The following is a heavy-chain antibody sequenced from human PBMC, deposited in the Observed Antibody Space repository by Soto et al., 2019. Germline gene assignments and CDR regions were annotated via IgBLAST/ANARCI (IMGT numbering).Heavy chain of an antibody. Sequence: SGPTLVNPTQTLTLTCTFSGFSLSTSGVGVGWIRQPPGKALEWLALIYWDDNKRYSPSLKSRLTITKDTSKNQVVLTMSNMDPVDTATYYCAHERQCSTSCYWFDPWGQGTLVNASS. D-gene: IGHD2-2*01. V-gene: IGHV2-5*02. CDR2: IYWDDNK. CDR1: GFSLSTSGVG. J-gene: IGHJ5*02. CDR3: AHERQCSTSCYWFDP.